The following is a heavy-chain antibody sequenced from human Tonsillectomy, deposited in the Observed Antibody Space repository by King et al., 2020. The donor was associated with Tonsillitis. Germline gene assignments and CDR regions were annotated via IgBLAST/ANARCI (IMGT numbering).Heavy chain of an antibody. V-gene: IGHV3-23*04. D-gene: IGHD6-19*01. CDR1: GFTFSSYA. J-gene: IGHJ4*02. CDR3: AKLGFSSCWYGYFDY. CDR2: ISGSAGST. Sequence: VQLVESGGGLVQPGGSLRLSCAASGFTFSSYAMTWVRQAPGKGLEWVSAISGSAGSTYYADSVKGRFTISRDNSKNTLYLKMNSLRAEDTAVYYCAKLGFSSCWYGYFDYWGQGTLVTVSS.